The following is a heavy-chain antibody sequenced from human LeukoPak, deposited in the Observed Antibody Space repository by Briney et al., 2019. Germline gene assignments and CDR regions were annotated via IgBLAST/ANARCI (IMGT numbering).Heavy chain of an antibody. D-gene: IGHD1-14*01. CDR2: ISGSSSYI. J-gene: IGHJ4*02. CDR3: ARGVHNLFD. CDR1: GFTSSSYS. V-gene: IGHV3-21*01. Sequence: GGSLRLPCAASGFTSSSYSMNWVRQAPGKGLEWVSSISGSSSYIYCADSVKGRFTISRDNAKNSLYLQMNSLRAEDTAVYYCARGVHNLFDWGQGTLVTVSS.